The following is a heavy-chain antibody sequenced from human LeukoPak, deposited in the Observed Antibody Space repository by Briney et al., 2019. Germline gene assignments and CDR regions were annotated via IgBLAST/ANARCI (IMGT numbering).Heavy chain of an antibody. CDR3: ALVVTRWISFDI. CDR2: ISSSSSTI. D-gene: IGHD2-21*02. V-gene: IGHV3-48*02. J-gene: IGHJ3*02. CDR1: GFTFSSYS. Sequence: GGSLRLSCAASGFTFSSYSMNWVRQAPGKGLEWVSYISSSSSTIYYADSVKGRFTISRDNAKNSLYPQMNSLRDEDTAVYYWALVVTRWISFDIWGQGTMVTVSS.